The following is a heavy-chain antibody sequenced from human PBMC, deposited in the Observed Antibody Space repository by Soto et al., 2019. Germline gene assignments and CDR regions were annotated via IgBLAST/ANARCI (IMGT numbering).Heavy chain of an antibody. CDR1: GFTFSSYG. D-gene: IGHD5-18*01. J-gene: IGHJ6*03. CDR2: ISYDGSNK. Sequence: PGGSLRLSCAASGFTFSSYGMHWVRQAPGKGLEWVAVISYDGSNKYYADSVKGRFTISRDNSKNTLYLQMNSLRAEDTAVYYCAKDLEYVETAMVTVAYYYFMDVWPQRTTVTVSS. CDR3: AKDLEYVETAMVTVAYYYFMDV. V-gene: IGHV3-30*18.